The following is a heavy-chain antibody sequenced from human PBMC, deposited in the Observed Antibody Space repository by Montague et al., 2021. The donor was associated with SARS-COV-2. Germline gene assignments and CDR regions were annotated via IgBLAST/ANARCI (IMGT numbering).Heavy chain of an antibody. CDR2: IYYSGST. D-gene: IGHD2-15*01. CDR1: GGSISSGGYY. V-gene: IGHV4-31*03. Sequence: TLSLTCTVSGGSISSGGYYWSWIRQHPGKGLEWIGYIYYSGSTYYNPSLKSRATISVDTSKNQFSLKLSSVTAADTAVYYCARYCMVAAWVPFAVDYWGQGTLVTVSS. CDR3: ARYCMVAAWVPFAVDY. J-gene: IGHJ4*02.